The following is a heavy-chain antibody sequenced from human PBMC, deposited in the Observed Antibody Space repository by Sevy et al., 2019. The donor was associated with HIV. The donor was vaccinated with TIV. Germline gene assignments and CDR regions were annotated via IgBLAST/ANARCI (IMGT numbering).Heavy chain of an antibody. D-gene: IGHD5-18*01. CDR2: ISGTGDYK. J-gene: IGHJ4*01. V-gene: IGHV3-23*01. CDR1: GFTFSSFA. CDR3: AKKMGGGSGMAFLVDY. Sequence: GGSLRLSCAASGFTFSSFAMGWVRQAPGKGLDWISVISGTGDYKYYADSVKGRFTISRDNSRKTLFLQMNSLRADDTALFYCAKKMGGGSGMAFLVDYWGQGTLVTVSS.